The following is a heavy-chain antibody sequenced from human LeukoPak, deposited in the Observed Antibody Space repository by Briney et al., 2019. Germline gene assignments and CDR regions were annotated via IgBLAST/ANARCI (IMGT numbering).Heavy chain of an antibody. J-gene: IGHJ3*02. CDR2: ICYSGST. CDR1: GGSISSGGYY. Sequence: SETLSPTCTVSGGSISSGGYYWSWIRQHPGKGLEWIGYICYSGSTYYNPSLKSRVTISVDTSKNQFSLKLSSVTAADTDVYYCAGLTMTDAFDIWGQGTMVTVSS. D-gene: IGHD3-22*01. CDR3: AGLTMTDAFDI. V-gene: IGHV4-31*03.